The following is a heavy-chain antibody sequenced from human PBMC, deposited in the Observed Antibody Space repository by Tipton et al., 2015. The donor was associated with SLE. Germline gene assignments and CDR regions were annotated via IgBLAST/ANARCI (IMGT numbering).Heavy chain of an antibody. V-gene: IGHV4-4*07. D-gene: IGHD5-12*01. J-gene: IGHJ6*03. CDR3: ARCGDGYDGAGYHYPHYMAV. CDR1: GSSITAYY. CDR2: MYASGTT. Sequence: TLSLTCTVSGSSITAYYWTWIRQPAGKGLEYIGRMYASGTTNYNPSLKSRVSISGDTSKNHFSLELRSVTAADTAVYYCARCGDGYDGAGYHYPHYMAVWGKGTTVIVSS.